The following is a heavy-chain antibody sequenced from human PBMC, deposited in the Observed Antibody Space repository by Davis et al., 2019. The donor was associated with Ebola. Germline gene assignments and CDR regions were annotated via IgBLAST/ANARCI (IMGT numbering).Heavy chain of an antibody. D-gene: IGHD6-6*01. J-gene: IGHJ4*02. CDR1: GGSISSYY. Sequence: PGGSLRLSCTVSGGSISSYYWSWIRQPPGKGLEWIGYIYYSGSTNYNPSLKSRVTISVDTSKNQFSLKLSSVTAADTAVYYCARGGQLATLFDYWGQGTLVTVSS. CDR3: ARGGQLATLFDY. CDR2: IYYSGST. V-gene: IGHV4-59*01.